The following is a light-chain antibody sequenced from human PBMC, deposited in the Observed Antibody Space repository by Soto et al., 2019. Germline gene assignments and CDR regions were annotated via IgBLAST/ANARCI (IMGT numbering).Light chain of an antibody. Sequence: DIQITHSPSTLLSSVGDRVTITCRASQSLSGWLAWYQQKSGKAPKLLIHRTSSLESGVPSRFSGSGSGTEFTLTISSLQPEDFATYFCQQSYSTPPWTFGQGTKVDIK. V-gene: IGKV1-5*03. CDR1: QSLSGW. CDR3: QQSYSTPPWT. CDR2: RTS. J-gene: IGKJ1*01.